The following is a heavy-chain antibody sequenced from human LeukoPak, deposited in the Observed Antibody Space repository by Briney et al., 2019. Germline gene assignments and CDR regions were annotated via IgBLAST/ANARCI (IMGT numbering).Heavy chain of an antibody. V-gene: IGHV4-39*01. J-gene: IGHJ4*02. CDR3: ARGVLRYSY. CDR1: GVSISSSYYY. CDR2: IYYSGST. Sequence: KTSETLSLTCTVSGVSISSSYYYRGWIRQPPGKGLEWIGSIYYSGSTYYNPSLKSRVTISVDTSKNQFPLKLRSVTAADTAVYYCARGVLRYSYWGQGALVTVSS. D-gene: IGHD3-9*01.